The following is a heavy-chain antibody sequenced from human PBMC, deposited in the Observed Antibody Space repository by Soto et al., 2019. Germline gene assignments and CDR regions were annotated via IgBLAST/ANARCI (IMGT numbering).Heavy chain of an antibody. V-gene: IGHV4-34*01. J-gene: IGHJ3*02. CDR3: ARGGPNDAFDI. CDR2: INHSGST. Sequence: SETLSLTCAVYGGPFSGYYWSWIRQPPGKGLEWIGEINHSGSTHYNPSLRSRVTISVDTSKNQFSLKLSSVTAADTAVYYCARGGPNDAFDIWGQGTMVTVSS. CDR1: GGPFSGYY.